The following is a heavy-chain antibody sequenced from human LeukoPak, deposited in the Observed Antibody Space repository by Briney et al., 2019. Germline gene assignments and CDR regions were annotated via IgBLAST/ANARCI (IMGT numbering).Heavy chain of an antibody. Sequence: PSETLSLTCTVSSGSISSSSYYWGWIRQPPGKGLEWIGSIYYSGSTYYNPSLKSRVTISVDSSKNQFSLKLSSVTAADTAVYYCARATIFGLVVSGNNWFDPWGQGTLVTVSS. CDR2: IYYSGST. D-gene: IGHD3-3*01. CDR1: SGSISSSSYY. V-gene: IGHV4-39*01. CDR3: ARATIFGLVVSGNNWFDP. J-gene: IGHJ5*02.